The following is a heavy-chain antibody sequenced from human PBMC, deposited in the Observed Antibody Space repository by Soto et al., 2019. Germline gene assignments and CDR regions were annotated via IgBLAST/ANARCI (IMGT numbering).Heavy chain of an antibody. D-gene: IGHD6-13*01. CDR2: IYYSRST. Sequence: SETLSLTCTVSGGSVSSGSYYWSWIRQPPGKGLEWIGYIYYSRSTNYNPSLKSRVTISVDTSKNQFSLKLSSVTAADTAVYYCARGRGYSSSWSLTNYYYYGMDVWGQGTTVTVSS. CDR1: GGSVSSGSYY. CDR3: ARGRGYSSSWSLTNYYYYGMDV. J-gene: IGHJ6*02. V-gene: IGHV4-61*01.